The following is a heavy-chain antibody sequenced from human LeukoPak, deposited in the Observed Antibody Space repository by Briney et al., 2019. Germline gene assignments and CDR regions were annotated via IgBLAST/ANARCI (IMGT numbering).Heavy chain of an antibody. J-gene: IGHJ4*02. V-gene: IGHV4-59*12. CDR3: ARGDFIYDYVWGSYRYRVFFDY. CDR1: GGSINSYF. Sequence: SETLSLTCTVSGGSINSYFWSWIRQPPGKGLEWIGYIYYSGSTYYNPSLKSRVTISVDTSKNQFSLKLSSVTAADTAVYYCARGDFIYDYVWGSYRYRVFFDYWGQGTLVTVSS. CDR2: IYYSGST. D-gene: IGHD3-16*02.